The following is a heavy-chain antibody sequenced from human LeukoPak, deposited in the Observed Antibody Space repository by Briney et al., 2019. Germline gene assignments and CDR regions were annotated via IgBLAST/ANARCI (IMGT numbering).Heavy chain of an antibody. Sequence: PSETLSLTCTVSGGSISDYYWSWLRQPPGKGLEWIGYISYSGSTNYSPSLNSRVTISLDTSKNQFSLNLSSVTAADTAVYYCARTRKTYYDSSGYYSAFDYWGQGILVTVSS. V-gene: IGHV4-59*01. J-gene: IGHJ4*02. CDR2: ISYSGST. D-gene: IGHD3-22*01. CDR1: GGSISDYY. CDR3: ARTRKTYYDSSGYYSAFDY.